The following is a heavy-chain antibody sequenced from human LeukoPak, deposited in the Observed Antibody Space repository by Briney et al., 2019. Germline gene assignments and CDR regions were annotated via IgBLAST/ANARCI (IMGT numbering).Heavy chain of an antibody. CDR3: ATSGGTYGPGGMDV. V-gene: IGHV1-18*01. CDR2: ISAYNGDT. J-gene: IGHJ6*02. D-gene: IGHD3-10*01. CDR1: GYTFTNYP. Sequence: ASVTVSCTASGYTFTNYPINWVRQAPGQGLEWMGWISAYNGDTSYAQNLQGRVTMTTDTSTSTAYMELRSLRSDDTAVYYCATSGGTYGPGGMDVRGQGTTVTVSS.